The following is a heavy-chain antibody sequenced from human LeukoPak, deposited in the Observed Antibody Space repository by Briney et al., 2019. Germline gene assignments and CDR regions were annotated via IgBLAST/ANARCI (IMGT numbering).Heavy chain of an antibody. Sequence: SVKVSCKASGGTFSSYAISWVRQAPGQGLEWMGGIIPIFGTANYAQKFQGRVTITADKSTSTAYMELSSLRSEDTAVYYCASVVVVPAPMYYFDYWGQGTLVTVSS. CDR3: ASVVVVPAPMYYFDY. J-gene: IGHJ4*02. D-gene: IGHD2-2*01. CDR1: GGTFSSYA. V-gene: IGHV1-69*06. CDR2: IIPIFGTA.